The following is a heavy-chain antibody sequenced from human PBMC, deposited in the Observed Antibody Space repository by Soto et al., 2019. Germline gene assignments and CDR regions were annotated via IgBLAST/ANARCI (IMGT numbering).Heavy chain of an antibody. CDR3: ARDGDVYCSGGSCHYFDY. Sequence: QVQLQESGPGLVKPSETLSLTCTVSGGSISSYYWSWIRQPPGKGLEWSGYIYYSGSTNYNPSLKSRVTISVDTSKNQFSLKLSSVTAADTAVYYCARDGDVYCSGGSCHYFDYWGQGTLVTVSS. CDR2: IYYSGST. J-gene: IGHJ4*02. CDR1: GGSISSYY. D-gene: IGHD2-15*01. V-gene: IGHV4-59*01.